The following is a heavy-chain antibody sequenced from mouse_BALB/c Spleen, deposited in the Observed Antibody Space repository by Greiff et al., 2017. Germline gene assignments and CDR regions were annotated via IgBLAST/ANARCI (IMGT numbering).Heavy chain of an antibody. J-gene: IGHJ2*01. D-gene: IGHD1-1*01. CDR2: ISSGGST. V-gene: IGHV5-6-5*01. CDR3: AREVITTVVAPNFDY. CDR1: GFTFSSYA. Sequence: EVQVVESGGGLVKPGGSLKLSCAASGFTFSSYAMSWVRQTPEKRLEWVASISSGGSTYYPDSVKGRFTISRDNARNILYLQMSSLRSEDTAMYYCAREVITTVVAPNFDYWGQGTTLTVSS.